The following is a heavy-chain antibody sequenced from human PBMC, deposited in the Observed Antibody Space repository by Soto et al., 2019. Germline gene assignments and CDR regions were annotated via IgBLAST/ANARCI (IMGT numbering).Heavy chain of an antibody. CDR2: ISYDGSNK. D-gene: IGHD3-10*01. V-gene: IGHV3-30-3*01. J-gene: IGHJ6*02. Sequence: PGGSLRLSCAASGFTFSSYAMHWVRQAPGKGLEWVAVISYDGSNKYYADSVKGRFPISRDNSKNTLYLQMNSLRAEDTAVYYCARAQRGITMVRGVISVGPLDVWGQGTTVTVSS. CDR3: ARAQRGITMVRGVISVGPLDV. CDR1: GFTFSSYA.